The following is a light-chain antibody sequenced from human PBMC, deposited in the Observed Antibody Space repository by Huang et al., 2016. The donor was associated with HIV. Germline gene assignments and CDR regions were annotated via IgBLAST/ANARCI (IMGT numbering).Light chain of an antibody. CDR2: DAS. V-gene: IGKV3D-20*01. Sequence: EVVLTQSPAILSLSPGERATLSCGASQSIVSGFVAWYQQRPCLAPRLLIYDASRRVTGIPDRFSGSGSGTDFTLTISRLEPEDFAVYYCQQYGRASFTFGQGTKL. J-gene: IGKJ2*01. CDR1: QSIVSGF. CDR3: QQYGRASFT.